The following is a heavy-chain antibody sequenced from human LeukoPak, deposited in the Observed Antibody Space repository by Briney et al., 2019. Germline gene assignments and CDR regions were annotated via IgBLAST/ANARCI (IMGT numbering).Heavy chain of an antibody. J-gene: IGHJ4*02. CDR1: GGSVRSSSAY. D-gene: IGHD3-22*01. V-gene: IGHV3-66*01. Sequence: ETLSLTCTVSGGSVRSSSAYWGWLRQAPGKGLEWVSVIYSGGSTYYADSVKGRFTISRDNSKNTLYLQMNSLRAEDTAVYYCARGELVDSSGYLGYWGQGTLVTVSS. CDR2: IYSGGST. CDR3: ARGELVDSSGYLGY.